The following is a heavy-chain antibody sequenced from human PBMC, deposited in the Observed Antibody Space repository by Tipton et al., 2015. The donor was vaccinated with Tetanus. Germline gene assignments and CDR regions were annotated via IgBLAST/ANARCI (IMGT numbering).Heavy chain of an antibody. V-gene: IGHV3-11*01. J-gene: IGHJ4*02. Sequence: SLRLSCAASGFSLSDYWMSWIRQTPRKGLEWVAYISASGHPIFYTDSVKGRFTISTDNTKNHLYLQMNSLRVEDTGLYFCARDNYDSKDFSDYWGQGTLITVSS. CDR3: ARDNYDSKDFSDY. CDR1: GFSLSDYW. CDR2: ISASGHPI. D-gene: IGHD3-3*01.